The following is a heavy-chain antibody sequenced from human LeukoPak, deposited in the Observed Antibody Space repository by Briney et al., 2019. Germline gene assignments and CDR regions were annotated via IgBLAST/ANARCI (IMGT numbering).Heavy chain of an antibody. CDR2: IKEDGSAT. J-gene: IGHJ4*02. CDR1: GFTFSNFW. CDR3: ARAGMTGTPDY. Sequence: PGGSLRLSCEVSGFTFSNFWMTWVRQAPGKGLEWVANIKEDGSATYYVDSVKGRFTLSRDNARNVLYLQMKYVGVDDTAVYHCARAGMTGTPDYWGQGTLVTVSS. V-gene: IGHV3-7*01. D-gene: IGHD3-9*01.